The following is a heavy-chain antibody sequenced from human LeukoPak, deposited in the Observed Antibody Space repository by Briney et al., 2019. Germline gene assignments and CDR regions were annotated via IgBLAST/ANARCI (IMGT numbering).Heavy chain of an antibody. CDR3: ARVCYDFWSGYYTGAFDI. Sequence: PGGSLRLSCAASGFTFSSYWMHWVRQAPGKGLVWVSRINSDGSSTSYADSVKGRFTISRDNAKNTLYLQMNSLRAEDTAVYYCARVCYDFWSGYYTGAFDIWGRGTMVTVSS. CDR1: GFTFSSYW. J-gene: IGHJ3*02. CDR2: INSDGSST. D-gene: IGHD3-3*01. V-gene: IGHV3-74*01.